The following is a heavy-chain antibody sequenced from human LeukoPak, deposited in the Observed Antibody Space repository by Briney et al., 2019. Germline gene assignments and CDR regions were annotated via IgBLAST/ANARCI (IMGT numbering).Heavy chain of an antibody. Sequence: SETLSLTCTVSGGSISSSSYYWGWIRQPPGKGLEWIGSIYYGGSAYYNPSLKSRVTISVDTSKNQFSLKLTSVTAADTAVYYCARLGHCTITSCPFYYYYYYMDVWGKGTTVTVSS. J-gene: IGHJ6*03. V-gene: IGHV4-39*01. CDR3: ARLGHCTITSCPFYYYYYYMDV. CDR2: IYYGGSA. D-gene: IGHD2-2*01. CDR1: GGSISSSSYY.